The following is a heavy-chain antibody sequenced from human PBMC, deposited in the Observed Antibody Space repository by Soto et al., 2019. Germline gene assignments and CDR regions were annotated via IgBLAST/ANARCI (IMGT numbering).Heavy chain of an antibody. D-gene: IGHD3-22*01. J-gene: IGHJ4*02. CDR1: GYTLNALK. CDR3: ATRSPRGRRVVITTVHFDF. CDR2: FDRDDRDDNT. V-gene: IGHV1-24*01. Sequence: VASLNVSCKFSGYTLNALKIHWGRQTPGKGLHWMGGFDRDDRDDNTVSAQTFQDRLTMTEDTSTNTAHKEPSSLKSGDTAVYYCATRSPRGRRVVITTVHFDFWGQGTLVTVSS.